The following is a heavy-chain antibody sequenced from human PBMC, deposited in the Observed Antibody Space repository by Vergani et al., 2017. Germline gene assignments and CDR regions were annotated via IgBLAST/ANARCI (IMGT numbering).Heavy chain of an antibody. V-gene: IGHV3-23*01. CDR3: AIAYGRYDWFDY. CDR2: ISGQNFRT. J-gene: IGHJ4*01. Sequence: EVQLLESGGGSAQPGESLRLSCVASGFTFTAHGLNWVRQAPGKGLEWVSGISGQNFRTHYADSVKGRVTISRDNSKNTLYLQMNSLRVEDTAVYYCAIAYGRYDWFDYWGQRTLVTVSS. D-gene: IGHD1-20*01. CDR1: GFTFTAHG.